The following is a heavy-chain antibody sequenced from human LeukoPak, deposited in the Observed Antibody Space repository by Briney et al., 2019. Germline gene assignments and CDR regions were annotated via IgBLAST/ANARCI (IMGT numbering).Heavy chain of an antibody. J-gene: IGHJ4*02. CDR2: IWYDGSNK. CDR1: GFTFSSYG. CDR3: ARDPGSGWADY. D-gene: IGHD6-19*01. V-gene: IGHV3-33*01. Sequence: GGSLRLSWAASGFTFSSYGMHWVRQAPGKGLEWVAVIWYDGSNKYYADSVKGRFTISRDNSKNTLYLQMNSLRAEDTAVYYCARDPGSGWADYWGQGTLVTVSS.